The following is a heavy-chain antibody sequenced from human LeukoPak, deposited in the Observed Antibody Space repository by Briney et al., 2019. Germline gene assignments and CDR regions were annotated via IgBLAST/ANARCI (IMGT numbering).Heavy chain of an antibody. CDR1: GGSISSYY. Sequence: SETLSLTCTVSGGSISSYYWSWIRQPPGKGLEWIGYIYYSGSTNYNPSLKSRVTISVDTSKNQFSLKLSSVTAADTAVYYCARDLSSGYSSGWYFDYWGQGTLVTVPS. J-gene: IGHJ4*02. V-gene: IGHV4-59*01. CDR3: ARDLSSGYSSGWYFDY. D-gene: IGHD6-19*01. CDR2: IYYSGST.